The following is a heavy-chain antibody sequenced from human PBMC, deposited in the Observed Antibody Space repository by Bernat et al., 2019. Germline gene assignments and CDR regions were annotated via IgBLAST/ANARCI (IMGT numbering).Heavy chain of an antibody. CDR1: GSSISSNNYY. D-gene: IGHD2-15*01. J-gene: IGHJ4*02. CDR3: ARRVVVYFDY. CDR2: IYYSGTT. Sequence: QLHLQESGPGLVKPSETLSLNCTVSGSSISSNNYYWGWIRQPPGKGLEWIGTIYYSGTTYYNPSLRSRVTLSLDTSKNQFSLKLSYVTAADTAVYYCARRVVVYFDYWGQGALVTVSS. V-gene: IGHV4-39*01.